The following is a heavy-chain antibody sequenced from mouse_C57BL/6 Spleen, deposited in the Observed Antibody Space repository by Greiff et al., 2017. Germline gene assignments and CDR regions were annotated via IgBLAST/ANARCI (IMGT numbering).Heavy chain of an antibody. Sequence: QVQLKQPGTELVKPGASVKLSCKASGYTFTSYWMHWVKQRPGQGLEWIGNINPSDGGTNYNEKFKSKATLTVDKSSSTAYMQLSSLTSEDSAVYDCARVTGKGYFDVWGTGTTVTVSS. CDR1: GYTFTSYW. CDR3: ARVTGKGYFDV. J-gene: IGHJ1*03. CDR2: INPSDGGT. D-gene: IGHD4-1*01. V-gene: IGHV1-53*01.